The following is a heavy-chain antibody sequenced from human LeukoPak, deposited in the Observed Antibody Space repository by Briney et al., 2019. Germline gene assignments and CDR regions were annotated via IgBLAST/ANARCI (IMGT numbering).Heavy chain of an antibody. J-gene: IGHJ4*02. Sequence: PGRFRRLSCAASGFTFNSYAMHWVRQAPGKGLEWVAIISKDGSNEHYADSVKGRFTVSRDNSKNTLYMQMNSLRVEDTAVYYCAKFAGKGYFDYCGQGTLVTVSP. CDR1: GFTFNSYA. CDR2: ISKDGSNE. D-gene: IGHD3-16*01. V-gene: IGHV3-30*18. CDR3: AKFAGKGYFDY.